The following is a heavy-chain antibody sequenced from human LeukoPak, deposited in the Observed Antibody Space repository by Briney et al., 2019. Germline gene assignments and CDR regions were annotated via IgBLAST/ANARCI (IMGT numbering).Heavy chain of an antibody. CDR3: ARKSGYARDY. Sequence: IGEINHSGSTTNHNPSLKSRVTMSVDTSKNQFSLKMTSVTAADTAVYYCARKSGYARDYWGQGTLVIVSS. V-gene: IGHV4-34*01. J-gene: IGHJ4*02. CDR2: INHSGST. D-gene: IGHD5-12*01.